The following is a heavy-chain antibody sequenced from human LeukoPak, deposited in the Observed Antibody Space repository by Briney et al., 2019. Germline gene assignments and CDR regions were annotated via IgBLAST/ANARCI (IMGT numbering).Heavy chain of an antibody. D-gene: IGHD2-2*01. J-gene: IGHJ4*02. CDR2: ISSSSSYI. CDR3: ARDSYCSSTSCYQPGRGRLY. V-gene: IGHV3-21*01. CDR1: XFTFXSXX. Sequence: XXXAAXXFTFXSXXMNWVRQAQGGXLGXXXSISSSSSYIYYADSVKGRFTISRDNAKNSLYLQMNSLRAEDTAVYYCARDSYCSSTSCYQPGRGRLYWGQGTLVTVSS.